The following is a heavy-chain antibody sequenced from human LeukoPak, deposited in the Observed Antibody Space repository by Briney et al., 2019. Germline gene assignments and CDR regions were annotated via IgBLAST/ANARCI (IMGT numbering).Heavy chain of an antibody. Sequence: GASVKVSCKASGYTFTSYGISWVRQAPGQGLEWMGWISAYNGNTNYAQKLQGRVTMTRDTSTSTVYMGLSSLRSEDTAVYYCARVPKAIIAVAGIRAFDIWGQGTMVTVSS. CDR1: GYTFTSYG. CDR2: ISAYNGNT. J-gene: IGHJ3*02. CDR3: ARVPKAIIAVAGIRAFDI. D-gene: IGHD6-19*01. V-gene: IGHV1-18*01.